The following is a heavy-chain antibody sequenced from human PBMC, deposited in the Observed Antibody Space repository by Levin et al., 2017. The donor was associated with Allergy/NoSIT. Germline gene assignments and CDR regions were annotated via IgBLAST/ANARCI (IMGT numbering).Heavy chain of an antibody. Sequence: QAGGSLRLSCAASGFIFKSYRMNWVRQAPGKGLEWISYISTTGSSSSDSTIKYADSVKGRFTSSRDNDKKSLYLQMNNLRAEDTAVYYCARDMSPSSSSWYGNYGMDVWGRGTTVTVSS. CDR1: GFIFKSYR. D-gene: IGHD3-22*01. J-gene: IGHJ6*02. V-gene: IGHV3-48*01. CDR3: ARDMSPSSSSWYGNYGMDV. CDR2: ISTTGSSSSDSTI.